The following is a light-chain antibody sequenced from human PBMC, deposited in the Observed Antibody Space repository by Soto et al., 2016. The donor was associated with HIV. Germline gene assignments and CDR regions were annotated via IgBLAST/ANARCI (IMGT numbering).Light chain of an antibody. V-gene: IGLV3-25*03. CDR1: ALPKEY. CDR3: QSADNSGTYGGV. J-gene: IGLJ3*02. CDR2: KDT. Sequence: SYELTQPPSVSVSPGQTASITCSGDALPKEYAYWYQQKPGQAPTLVIYKDTERPSGIPERFSASSSGTTVTLTISGVEAEDEADYYCQSADNSGTYGGVFGG.